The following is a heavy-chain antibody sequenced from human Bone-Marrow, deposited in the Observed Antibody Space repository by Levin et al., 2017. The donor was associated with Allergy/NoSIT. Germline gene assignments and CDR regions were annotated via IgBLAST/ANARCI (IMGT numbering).Heavy chain of an antibody. V-gene: IGHV2-5*02. CDR2: IYWDDDK. D-gene: IGHD1-1*01. CDR3: AHRLLENGNWQSGYFDY. Sequence: ESGPTLVKPTQTVALTCTFSGFSLTTRPLGVGWIRQPPGKALEWLAIIYWDDDKRYNPSLRSRLTISKYTSKNQVVLTMIDMDPVDTATYYCAHRLLENGNWQSGYFDYWGQGTLVTVSS. CDR1: GFSLTTRPLG. J-gene: IGHJ4*02.